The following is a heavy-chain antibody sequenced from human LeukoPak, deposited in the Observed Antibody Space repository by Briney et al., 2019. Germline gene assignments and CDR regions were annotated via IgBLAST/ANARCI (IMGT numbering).Heavy chain of an antibody. J-gene: IGHJ5*02. D-gene: IGHD6-19*01. Sequence: GGSLRLSCAASGFTFSSYAMHWVRQAPGKGLEWVAVISDDGSNKYYADSVKGRFTISRDNSKNTLYLKMNSLRAEDTAVYYCARSDDESYSSGWYWFDPWGQGTLVTVSS. V-gene: IGHV3-30-3*01. CDR2: ISDDGSNK. CDR1: GFTFSSYA. CDR3: ARSDDESYSSGWYWFDP.